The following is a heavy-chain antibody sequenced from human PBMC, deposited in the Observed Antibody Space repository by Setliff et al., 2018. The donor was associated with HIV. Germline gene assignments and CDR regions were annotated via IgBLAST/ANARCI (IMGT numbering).Heavy chain of an antibody. V-gene: IGHV3-23*01. CDR1: GFTFSSYW. CDR2: ISANGNRA. CDR3: AKDRGMISRAQEGYFDY. Sequence: PGGSLRLSCAASGFTFSSYWMSWVRQAPGKGLEWVSGISANGNRAYYADSVQGRFTISRDNSKNTLYLQMNSLRAEDTAVYYCAKDRGMISRAQEGYFDYWGQGTLVTVSS. J-gene: IGHJ4*02. D-gene: IGHD3-22*01.